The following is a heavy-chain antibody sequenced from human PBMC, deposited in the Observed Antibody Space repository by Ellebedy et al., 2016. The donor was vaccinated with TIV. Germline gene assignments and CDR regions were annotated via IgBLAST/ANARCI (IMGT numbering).Heavy chain of an antibody. CDR3: ASQGGDYGGLGYFDN. D-gene: IGHD4-23*01. V-gene: IGHV4-31*03. CDR2: MSYSGRT. CDR1: GGSISSGSYY. J-gene: IGHJ4*02. Sequence: SETLSLTXTVSGGSISSGSYYWSWIRQHTGKGLEWIGYMSYSGRTYHNPSLKSRVTISVDTSKNQFSLKLSSVTAADTAVYYCASQGGDYGGLGYFDNWGQGALVTVSS.